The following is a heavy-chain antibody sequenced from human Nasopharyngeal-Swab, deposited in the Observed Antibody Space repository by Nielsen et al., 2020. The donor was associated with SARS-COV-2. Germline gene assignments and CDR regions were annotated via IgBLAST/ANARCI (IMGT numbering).Heavy chain of an antibody. Sequence: GESLKISCAASGFTFSSYGMHWVRQAPGKGLEWVAVISYDGSNKYYADSVKGRFTISRDNSKNTPYLQMSSLRAEDTALYYCAKARGVVGALSYFDYWGQGTLVTVSS. CDR1: GFTFSSYG. CDR2: ISYDGSNK. V-gene: IGHV3-30*18. CDR3: AKARGVVGALSYFDY. D-gene: IGHD1-26*01. J-gene: IGHJ4*02.